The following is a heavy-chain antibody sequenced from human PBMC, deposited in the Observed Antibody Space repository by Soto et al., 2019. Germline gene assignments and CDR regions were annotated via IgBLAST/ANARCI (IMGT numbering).Heavy chain of an antibody. Sequence: GGSLRLSCAASGFTFSSYGMHWVRQAPGKGLEWVAVISYDGSNKYYADSVKGRFTISRDNSKNTLYLQMNSLRAEDTAVYYCAKTGYTYYYDSSGYSPPPVYWDQGTLVTVSS. J-gene: IGHJ4*02. CDR1: GFTFSSYG. V-gene: IGHV3-30*18. CDR3: AKTGYTYYYDSSGYSPPPVY. D-gene: IGHD3-22*01. CDR2: ISYDGSNK.